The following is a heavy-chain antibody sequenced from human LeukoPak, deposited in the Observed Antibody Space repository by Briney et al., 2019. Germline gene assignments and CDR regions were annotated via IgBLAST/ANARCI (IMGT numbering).Heavy chain of an antibody. CDR3: ARGLADCSSSSCLPYGVDV. J-gene: IGHJ6*02. D-gene: IGHD2-2*01. Sequence: GGSLRLSCAASGFTFDDYAMSWVRQPPGRGLEWVSSINRSGTSTDYADSVKARFTIYRDNAKNSLYLQMNSLRGEDTGFYHCARGLADCSSSSCLPYGVDVWGQGTTVTVSS. CDR1: GFTFDDYA. CDR2: INRSGTST. V-gene: IGHV3-20*01.